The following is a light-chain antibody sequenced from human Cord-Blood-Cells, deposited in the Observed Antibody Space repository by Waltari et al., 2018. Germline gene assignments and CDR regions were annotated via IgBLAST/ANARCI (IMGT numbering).Light chain of an antibody. CDR3: QQYNSYSGT. CDR2: KAS. V-gene: IGKV1-5*03. Sequence: DIQMTQSPSTLSASVGARVTITCRASPSISSWLAWYQQKPGKAPKLLIYKASSLESGVPSRFSGSGSGTEFTLTISSLQPDDFATYYCQQYNSYSGTFGQGTKVEIK. J-gene: IGKJ1*01. CDR1: PSISSW.